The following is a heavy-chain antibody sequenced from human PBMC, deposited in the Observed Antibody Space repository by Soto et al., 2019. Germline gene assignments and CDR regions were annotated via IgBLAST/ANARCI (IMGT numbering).Heavy chain of an antibody. J-gene: IGHJ4*02. CDR1: GFSLSARPVG. D-gene: IGHD1-1*01. V-gene: IGHV2-5*02. CDR3: AHRADLDGNWNGGYFDS. CDR2: IYWDDDK. Sequence: QITLKESGPTRVKPTQTLTLTCTFSGFSLSARPVGVGWIRQAPGKALERLALIYWDDDKRYSPSLTSRLTTTXEXSXRXFVLPMPTRGPVDTGIYYCAHRADLDGNWNGGYFDSWGQGALVTVSS.